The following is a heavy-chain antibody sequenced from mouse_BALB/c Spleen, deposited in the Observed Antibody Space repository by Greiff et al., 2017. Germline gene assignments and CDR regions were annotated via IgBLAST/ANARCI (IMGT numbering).Heavy chain of an antibody. V-gene: IGHV5-4*02. J-gene: IGHJ1*01. CDR2: ISDGGSYT. CDR1: GFTFSDYY. Sequence: EVKLVESGGGLVKPGGSLKLSCAASGFTFSDYYMYWVRQTPEKRLEWVATISDGGSYTYYPDSVKGRFTISRDNAKNNLYLQMSSLKSEDTAMYYCASAPSPYWYFDVWGAGTTVTVSS. CDR3: ASAPSPYWYFDV.